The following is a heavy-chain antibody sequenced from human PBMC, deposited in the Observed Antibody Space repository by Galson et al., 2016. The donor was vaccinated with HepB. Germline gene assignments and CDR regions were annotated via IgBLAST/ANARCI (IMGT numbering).Heavy chain of an antibody. CDR2: IKKDGTTT. CDR3: AKPYCTNGVCNTGWYFDY. J-gene: IGHJ4*02. CDR1: GFSFRDYT. D-gene: IGHD2-8*01. V-gene: IGHV3-43*01. Sequence: SLRLSCAASGFSFRDYTMHWVRQAPGKGLEWVSLIKKDGTTTYYADSVKGRFTISRDNSKYSLYLQMNSLRTEDTAFYYCAKPYCTNGVCNTGWYFDYWGQGTLVTVSS.